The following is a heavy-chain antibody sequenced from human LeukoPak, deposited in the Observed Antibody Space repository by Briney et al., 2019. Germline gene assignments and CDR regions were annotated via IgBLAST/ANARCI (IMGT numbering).Heavy chain of an antibody. CDR2: IRYEEKDK. Sequence: GGSLRLSCAASGFSFNTYGMHWVRQAPGKGLEWVAFIRYEEKDKFYTYSAKGRFTISRDTSKKTLYLQMDSLRTDDTALYYCAKDGGSGWGTEGYPDYWGQGTLVTVSS. J-gene: IGHJ4*02. CDR3: AKDGGSGWGTEGYPDY. V-gene: IGHV3-30*02. CDR1: GFSFNTYG. D-gene: IGHD6-25*01.